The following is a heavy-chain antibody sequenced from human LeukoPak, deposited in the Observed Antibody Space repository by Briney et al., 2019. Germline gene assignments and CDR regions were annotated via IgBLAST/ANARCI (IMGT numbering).Heavy chain of an antibody. D-gene: IGHD5-24*01. V-gene: IGHV4-59*01. CDR1: GGSISSYY. CDR3: ARGGDGYNLFDH. Sequence: SETLSLTCTVSGGSISSYYWSWIRQPPGKGLEWIGYIYYSGSTNYNPSLKSRVTISVDTSKNQFSLKLSSVTAADTAVYYCARGGDGYNLFDHWGQGTLVTVSS. CDR2: IYYSGST. J-gene: IGHJ4*02.